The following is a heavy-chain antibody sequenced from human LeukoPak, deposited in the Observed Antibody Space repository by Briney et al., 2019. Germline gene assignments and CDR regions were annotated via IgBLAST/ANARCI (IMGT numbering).Heavy chain of an antibody. Sequence: PGGSLRLSCEASGFNFSSYTMNWVRQAPGKGLEWVSGINNSGGGTYYADSVKGRFTISRDNSKNTLYLQMNSLKTEDTAVYYCTTAGSDGMDVWGQGTTVTVSS. D-gene: IGHD2-15*01. V-gene: IGHV3-23*01. CDR1: GFNFSSYT. CDR3: TTAGSDGMDV. CDR2: INNSGGGT. J-gene: IGHJ6*02.